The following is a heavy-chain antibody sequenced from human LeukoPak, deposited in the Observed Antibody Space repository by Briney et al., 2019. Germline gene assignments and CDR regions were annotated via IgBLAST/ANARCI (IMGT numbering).Heavy chain of an antibody. V-gene: IGHV3-66*01. J-gene: IGHJ3*02. D-gene: IGHD3-10*01. Sequence: PGGSLRLSCVASGLSVSSNYISWVRQAPGKGLEWVSVIYRDCSSYYAESVKGRFTISRDNSKNTLYIQISSLGAEDTVVHYCAREVLTRDAFDIWGQGTMVTVSS. CDR3: AREVLTRDAFDI. CDR2: IYRDCSS. CDR1: GLSVSSNY.